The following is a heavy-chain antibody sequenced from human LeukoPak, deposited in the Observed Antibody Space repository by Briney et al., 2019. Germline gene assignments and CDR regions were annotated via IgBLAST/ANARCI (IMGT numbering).Heavy chain of an antibody. V-gene: IGHV3-21*01. CDR2: ISSSSSYT. CDR1: GFTFSSYS. D-gene: IGHD3-10*01. CDR3: ARGSGHYYGSGSYYQGNWFDP. J-gene: IGHJ5*02. Sequence: GGSLRLSCAASGFTFSSYSMNWVRQAPGKGLEWVSSISSSSSYTYYADSVKGRFTISRDNAKNSLYLQMNSLRAEDTAVYYCARGSGHYYGSGSYYQGNWFDPWGQGTLVTVSS.